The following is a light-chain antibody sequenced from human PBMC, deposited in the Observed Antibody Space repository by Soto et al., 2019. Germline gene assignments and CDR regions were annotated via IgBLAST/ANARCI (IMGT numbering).Light chain of an antibody. V-gene: IGKV2-28*01. CDR3: RHPRRVAPS. J-gene: IGKJ2*01. Sequence: DIVMTQSPLSLPVTPGEPASISCRSSQSLLSSNGYNYLDWYLQKPGQSPQLLIYLGSNRASGVPVCFSVSGSGTHFTLPISRGDAADFATYHWRHPRRVAPSFGQGTKMEI. CDR2: LGS. CDR1: QSLLSSNGYNY.